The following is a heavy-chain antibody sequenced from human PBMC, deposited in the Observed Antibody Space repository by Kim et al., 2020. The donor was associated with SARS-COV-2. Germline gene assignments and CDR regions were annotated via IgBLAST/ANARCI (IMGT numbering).Heavy chain of an antibody. J-gene: IGHJ2*01. V-gene: IGHV4-39*01. CDR2: AYYIGNT. Sequence: SETLSLTCTVSGVSLSSSGYYWGWLRQPPGKGREWIGTAYYIGNTYYNPSLKRRVTISVDTSNNQFSLKLGSVTAADTAFYYGARQQRYSSGWYV. CDR3: ARQQRYSSGWYV. D-gene: IGHD6-19*01. CDR1: GVSLSSSGYY.